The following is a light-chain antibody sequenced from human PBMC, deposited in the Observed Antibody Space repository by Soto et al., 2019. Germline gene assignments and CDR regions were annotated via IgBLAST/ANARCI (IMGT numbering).Light chain of an antibody. CDR2: AAS. Sequence: DIQMTQSPSSLSASVGDRVTITCRASQGISNYLAWYQQKPGKVPKLLIYAASTLQSGVPSRFSGSGSGTDFILTISSLQPEDVATYYCQKYNSALITFGQGTRLEIK. CDR1: QGISNY. CDR3: QKYNSALIT. J-gene: IGKJ5*01. V-gene: IGKV1-27*01.